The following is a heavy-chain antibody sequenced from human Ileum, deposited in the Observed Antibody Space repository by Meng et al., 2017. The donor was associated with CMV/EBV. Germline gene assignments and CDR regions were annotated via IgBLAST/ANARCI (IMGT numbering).Heavy chain of an antibody. V-gene: IGHV4-34*01. CDR1: SFSGYY. D-gene: IGHD2-8*01. CDR3: ARGYCTNGVCYRGNYVDY. Sequence: SFSGYYWSWIRQPPGKGLEWIGEINHSGSTNYNPSLKSRVTISVDTSKNQFSLKLSSVTAADTAVYYCARGYCTNGVCYRGNYVDYWGQGTLVTVSS. CDR2: INHSGST. J-gene: IGHJ4*02.